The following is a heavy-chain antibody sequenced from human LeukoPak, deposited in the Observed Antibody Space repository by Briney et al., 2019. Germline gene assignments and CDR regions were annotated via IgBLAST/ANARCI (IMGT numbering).Heavy chain of an antibody. D-gene: IGHD2-15*01. V-gene: IGHV3-49*03. J-gene: IGHJ6*03. CDR2: IRSKAYGGTT. Sequence: GGSLRLSCTAPGFTFGDYAMSWFRQAPGKGREWVGFIRSKAYGGTTEYAASVKGRFTISRDDSKSIAYLQMNSLKTEDTAVYYCTRSVGGFYYYYYMDVWGKGTTVTVSS. CDR3: TRSVGGFYYYYYMDV. CDR1: GFTFGDYA.